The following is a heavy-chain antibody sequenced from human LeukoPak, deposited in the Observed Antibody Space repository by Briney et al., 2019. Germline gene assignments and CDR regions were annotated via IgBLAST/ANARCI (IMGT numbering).Heavy chain of an antibody. J-gene: IGHJ4*02. CDR1: GFTFSSYA. CDR2: ISGSGDST. D-gene: IGHD3-10*01. CDR3: AKSPLQLWRLFDY. Sequence: PGGSLRLSCAASGFTFSSYAMSWVRQAPGKGLEWVSAISGSGDSTYFADSAKGRFTISRDNSKNTLYLQMNSLRAEDTAVYYCAKSPLQLWRLFDYWGRGTLVTVSS. V-gene: IGHV3-23*01.